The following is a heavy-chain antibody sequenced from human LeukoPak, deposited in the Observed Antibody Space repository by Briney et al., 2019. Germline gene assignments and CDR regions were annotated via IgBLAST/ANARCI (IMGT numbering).Heavy chain of an antibody. CDR1: GFTFSSYA. Sequence: PGRSLRLSCAASGFTFSSYAMHWVRQAPGKGLEWVAVISYDGSNKYYADSVKGRFTISRDNSKNTLYLQMNSLRAEDTAVYYCARDLGKHPTLDYWGQGTLVTVSS. J-gene: IGHJ4*02. CDR3: ARDLGKHPTLDY. V-gene: IGHV3-30*01. D-gene: IGHD1-1*01. CDR2: ISYDGSNK.